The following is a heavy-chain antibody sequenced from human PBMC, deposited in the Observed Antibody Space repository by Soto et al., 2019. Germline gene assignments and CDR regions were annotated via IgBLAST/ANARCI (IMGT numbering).Heavy chain of an antibody. CDR3: AHRVGSNWYIFDN. CDR2: IYWNDEK. J-gene: IGHJ4*02. CDR1: GFSLNITDVA. D-gene: IGHD6-13*01. Sequence: QITLKESGPTLVKPTQTLTLTCTFSGFSLNITDVAVGWVRQPPGKALEWVALIYWNDEKRYSPSLKSRLTITKDTSNNQVVLTMTNMDPVDTATYYCAHRVGSNWYIFDNWGQGTLVTVSS. V-gene: IGHV2-5*01.